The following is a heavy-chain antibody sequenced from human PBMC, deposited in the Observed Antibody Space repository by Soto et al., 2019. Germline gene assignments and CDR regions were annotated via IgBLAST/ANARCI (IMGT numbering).Heavy chain of an antibody. CDR1: GFTFSGSA. CDR2: IRSKANSYAT. Sequence: GGSLRLSCAASGFTFSGSAMHWVRQASGKGLEWVGRIRSKANSYATAYAASVKGRFTISRDDSKNTAYLQMNSLKTEDTAVYYCTGTVTPWDYYGMDVWGQGTTVTVPS. CDR3: TGTVTPWDYYGMDV. J-gene: IGHJ6*02. V-gene: IGHV3-73*01. D-gene: IGHD4-17*01.